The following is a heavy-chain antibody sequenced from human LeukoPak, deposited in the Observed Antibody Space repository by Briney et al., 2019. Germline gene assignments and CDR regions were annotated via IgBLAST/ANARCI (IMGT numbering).Heavy chain of an antibody. Sequence: PGGSLRLSCAASGFTFSSYSMNWVSQAPGKWLEWVSSISSSSSYIYYADSVKGRFTISRDNAKNSLYLQMNSLRAEDTAVYYCARDPRRGYSSGWYGYWGQGTLFTVSS. V-gene: IGHV3-21*01. CDR3: ARDPRRGYSSGWYGY. CDR1: GFTFSSYS. D-gene: IGHD6-19*01. CDR2: ISSSSSYI. J-gene: IGHJ4*02.